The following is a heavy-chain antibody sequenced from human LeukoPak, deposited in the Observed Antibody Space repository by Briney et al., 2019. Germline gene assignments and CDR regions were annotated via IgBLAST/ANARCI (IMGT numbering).Heavy chain of an antibody. J-gene: IGHJ3*01. V-gene: IGHV3-7*03. CDR3: ARSSYSSSSSV. D-gene: IGHD6-6*01. CDR2: INSDGSEG. Sequence: GGSLRLSCAVSGFTFSGFWMSWSRQAPGKGLEWVASINSDGSEGYYADVVKGRFTISRDNAKNSLYLQINSLRVEDTAVYYCARSSYSSSSSVWGQGTMVTVSS. CDR1: GFTFSGFW.